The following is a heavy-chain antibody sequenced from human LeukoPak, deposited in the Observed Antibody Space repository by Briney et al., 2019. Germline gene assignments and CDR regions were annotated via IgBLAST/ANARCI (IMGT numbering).Heavy chain of an antibody. J-gene: IGHJ5*02. CDR3: ASDCSSTSCPYNWFDP. CDR1: GYTFTGYY. V-gene: IGHV1-2*02. D-gene: IGHD2-2*01. Sequence: ASVKLSCKASGYTFTGYYMHWVRQAPGQGLEWMGWINPNSGGTNYAQKFQGRVTMTRDTSISTAYMELSRLRSDDTAVYYCASDCSSTSCPYNWFDPWGQGTLVAVSS. CDR2: INPNSGGT.